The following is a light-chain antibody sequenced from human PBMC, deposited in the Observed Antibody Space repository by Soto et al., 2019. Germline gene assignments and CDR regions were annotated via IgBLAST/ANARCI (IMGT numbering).Light chain of an antibody. Sequence: DIVLTQSPGTLSLSPGERATLSCRASQSVGSNYLAWYQQKPGQAPRLLIYGAFSRATGIPDRFSGSGSGTDFTLTITRLEPDDFAVYYCQHYGSTVYTFGQGTKLEIK. J-gene: IGKJ2*01. CDR2: GAF. CDR3: QHYGSTVYT. CDR1: QSVGSNY. V-gene: IGKV3-20*01.